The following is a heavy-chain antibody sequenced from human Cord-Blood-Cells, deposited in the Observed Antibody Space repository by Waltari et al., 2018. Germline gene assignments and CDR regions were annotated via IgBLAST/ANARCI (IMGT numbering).Heavy chain of an antibody. Sequence: QVQLVQSGAEVKKPGASVKVSCKASGYTFTGYYMHWVRQAPGQGLEWMGWSNPNSGGTNYAQKCQGWVDRSRETAIRTAYMELGRLRSDDMAVYYCARDLEVAGTNSGMDVWGQGTTFTVSS. V-gene: IGHV1-2*04. CDR1: GYTFTGYY. CDR3: ARDLEVAGTNSGMDV. CDR2: SNPNSGGT. D-gene: IGHD6-19*01. J-gene: IGHJ6*02.